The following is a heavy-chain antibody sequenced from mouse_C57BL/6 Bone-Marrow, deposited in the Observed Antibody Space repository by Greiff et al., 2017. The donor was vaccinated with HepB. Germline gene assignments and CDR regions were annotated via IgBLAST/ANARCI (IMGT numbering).Heavy chain of an antibody. D-gene: IGHD2-3*01. V-gene: IGHV1-42*01. CDR1: GYSFTGYY. J-gene: IGHJ3*01. CDR2: INPSTGGT. CDR3: ARSDGYYFAWFAY. Sequence: VQLQQSGPELVKPGASVKISCKASGYSFTGYYMNWVKQSPEKSLEWIGEINPSTGGTTYNQKFKAKATLTVHKSSSTAYMQRKSLTSEDSAVYYCARSDGYYFAWFAYWGQGTLVTVSA.